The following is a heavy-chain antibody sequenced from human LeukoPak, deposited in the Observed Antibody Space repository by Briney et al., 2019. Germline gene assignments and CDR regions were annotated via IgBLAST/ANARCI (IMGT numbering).Heavy chain of an antibody. D-gene: IGHD3-22*01. CDR2: IKSKTDGGTT. CDR3: TPSSGYYPYYFDY. J-gene: IGHJ4*02. V-gene: IGHV3-15*01. CDR1: GFTFSNAW. Sequence: GGSLRLSCAASGFTFSNAWMSWVRQAPGKGLEWVGRIKSKTDGGTTDYAAPVKGRFTISRDDSKNTLYLQMNSLETEDTAVYYCTPSSGYYPYYFDYWGQGTLATVSS.